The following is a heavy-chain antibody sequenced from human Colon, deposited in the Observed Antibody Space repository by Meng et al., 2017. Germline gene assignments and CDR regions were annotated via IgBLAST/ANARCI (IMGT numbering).Heavy chain of an antibody. CDR1: GGSVSSAGYQ. V-gene: IGHV4-61*08. D-gene: IGHD1-26*01. J-gene: IGHJ4*02. Sequence: QVESQGSGPGLVRPSETLSLICSVSGGSVSSAGYQWSWIRQPPGKGLEWIGYASTNYNPSLKSRVTISVDTSKNQFSLRLTSVTAADTAVYYCARDHMGSLDYWGQGILVTVSS. CDR2: AST. CDR3: ARDHMGSLDY.